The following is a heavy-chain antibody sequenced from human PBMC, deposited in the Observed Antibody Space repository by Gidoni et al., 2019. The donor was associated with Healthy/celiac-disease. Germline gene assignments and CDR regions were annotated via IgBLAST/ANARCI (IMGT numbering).Heavy chain of an antibody. V-gene: IGHV4-39*01. Sequence: QLQLQESGPGLVKPSETLSLTCTVSGGSISSSSYYWGWIRQPPGKGLEWIGSIYYSGRTYYNPSLKSRVTISVDTSKNQFSLKLSSVTAADTAVYYCASGIAAAGNLGENWGQGTLVTVSS. CDR1: GGSISSSSYY. J-gene: IGHJ4*02. D-gene: IGHD6-13*01. CDR2: IYYSGRT. CDR3: ASGIAAAGNLGEN.